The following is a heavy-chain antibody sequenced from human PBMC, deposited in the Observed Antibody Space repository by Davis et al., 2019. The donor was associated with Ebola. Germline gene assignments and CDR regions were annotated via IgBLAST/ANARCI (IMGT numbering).Heavy chain of an antibody. D-gene: IGHD2-15*01. Sequence: ASVTVSCQATGFILTNYAIHWLRQAPGQRLEWLGWLHAGNGHPKYSQKFQGRVTITRDTSASTAYMELSSLRSEDTAVYYCARDIGYCSGGSCYSGWFDPWGQGTLVTVSS. CDR2: LHAGNGHP. J-gene: IGHJ5*02. V-gene: IGHV1-3*01. CDR3: ARDIGYCSGGSCYSGWFDP. CDR1: GFILTNYA.